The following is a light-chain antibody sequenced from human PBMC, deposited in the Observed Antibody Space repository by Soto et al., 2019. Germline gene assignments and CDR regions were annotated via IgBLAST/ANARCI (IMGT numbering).Light chain of an antibody. Sequence: QSVLTRPRSVSGPPGQSVTISCTGTSSDVGGYNYVSWYQQHPGKAPKLMIYDVSKRPSGVPDRFSGSKSGNTASLTISGLQAEDEADYYCCSYAGSYPGFGTGTKVTVL. CDR1: SSDVGGYNY. J-gene: IGLJ1*01. V-gene: IGLV2-11*01. CDR2: DVS. CDR3: CSYAGSYPG.